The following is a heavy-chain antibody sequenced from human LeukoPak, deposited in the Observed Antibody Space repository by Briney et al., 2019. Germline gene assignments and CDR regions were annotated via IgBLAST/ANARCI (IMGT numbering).Heavy chain of an antibody. CDR1: GGTFSSYA. CDR3: AREDSQDYSNYVGAFDI. J-gene: IGHJ3*02. Sequence: SVKVSCKASGGTFSSYAISWVRQAPGQGLEWMGGIIPIFGTANYAQKFQGRVTITTDESTSTAYMELSSLRSEDTAVYYCAREDSQDYSNYVGAFDIWGQGTMVTVSS. D-gene: IGHD4-11*01. CDR2: IIPIFGTA. V-gene: IGHV1-69*05.